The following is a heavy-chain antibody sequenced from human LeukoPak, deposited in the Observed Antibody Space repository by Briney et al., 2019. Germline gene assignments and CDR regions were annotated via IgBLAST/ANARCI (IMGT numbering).Heavy chain of an antibody. J-gene: IGHJ5*02. CDR1: GFTFISYS. CDR3: APRDWFDP. V-gene: IGHV3-21*01. CDR2: ISSSSSYI. Sequence: GGSLRLSFPASGFTFISYSLNGVRQAPGKGLEWVSSISSSSSYIYYADSVKGRFTISRDNAKNSLYLQMNSLRAEDTAVYYCAPRDWFDPWGQGTLVTVSS.